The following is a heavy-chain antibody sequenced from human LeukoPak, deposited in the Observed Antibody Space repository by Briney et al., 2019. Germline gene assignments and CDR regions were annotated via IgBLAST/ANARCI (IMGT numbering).Heavy chain of an antibody. D-gene: IGHD6-13*01. CDR2: IYSGGDT. V-gene: IGHV3-53*01. CDR1: GFTVSSNY. Sequence: GGSLRLSCAASGFTVSSNYMGWVRQAPGKGLEWVSVIYSGGDTYYADSVKGRFTASRDNSKNTLYLQMNSLRAEDTAVYYCARGEGGIAAAGTDCWGQGTLVTVSS. J-gene: IGHJ4*02. CDR3: ARGEGGIAAAGTDC.